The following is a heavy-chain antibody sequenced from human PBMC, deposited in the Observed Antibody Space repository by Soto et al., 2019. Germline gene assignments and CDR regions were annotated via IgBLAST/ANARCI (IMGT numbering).Heavy chain of an antibody. D-gene: IGHD2-15*01. CDR2: ISSNGGST. V-gene: IGHV3-64D*08. Sequence: GGSLRLSCSASGFTFSSYAMHWVRQAPGKGLEYVSAISSNGGSTYYADTVKGSFTISRDNSKNTLNLQMSSLRAEDTAVYYCVKTCSGGGCYSDPYFDYWGQGTLVTVSS. CDR1: GFTFSSYA. J-gene: IGHJ4*02. CDR3: VKTCSGGGCYSDPYFDY.